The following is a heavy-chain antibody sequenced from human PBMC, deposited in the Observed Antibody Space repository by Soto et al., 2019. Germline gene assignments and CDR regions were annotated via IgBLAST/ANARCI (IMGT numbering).Heavy chain of an antibody. D-gene: IGHD2-21*02. CDR3: AKGGGGDHGY. CDR2: ITITGDTT. Sequence: EVQLVESEGGLVQPGGSLRLSCEASGFIFTTSDMSWVRQAPGKGLEWISSITITGDTTHYADSVKGRFTISRDNSRNTVDLQMNRLGVDDTAVYYGAKGGGGDHGYWGQGTLVAVSS. V-gene: IGHV3-23*04. J-gene: IGHJ4*02. CDR1: GFIFTTSD.